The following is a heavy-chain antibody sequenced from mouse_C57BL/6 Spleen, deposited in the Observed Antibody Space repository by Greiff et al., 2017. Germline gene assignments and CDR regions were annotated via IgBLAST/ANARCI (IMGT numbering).Heavy chain of an antibody. J-gene: IGHJ1*03. CDR3: APLLDYDYDHWYFDV. CDR2: IHPNSGST. D-gene: IGHD2-4*01. Sequence: QVQLQQPGAELVKPGASVKLSCKASGYTFTSYWMHWVKQRPGQGLEWIGMIHPNSGSTNYNEKFKSKATLTVDKSSSTAYMQLSSLTSEDSAVYYCAPLLDYDYDHWYFDVWGTGTTVTVSS. V-gene: IGHV1-64*01. CDR1: GYTFTSYW.